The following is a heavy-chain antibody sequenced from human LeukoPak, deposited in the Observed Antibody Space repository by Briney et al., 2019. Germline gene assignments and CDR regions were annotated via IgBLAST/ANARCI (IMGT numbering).Heavy chain of an antibody. J-gene: IGHJ4*02. CDR3: ARDGWGYSYGYYFDF. D-gene: IGHD5-18*01. Sequence: SETLSLTCTVSGYSISSGYYWGWIRQPPGKGLEWIGSIYHSGSTYYNPSLKSRVTISVDTSRNQFSLKLSSVTVADTAVYSCARDGWGYSYGYYFDFWGQGTLVTVSS. V-gene: IGHV4-38-2*02. CDR2: IYHSGST. CDR1: GYSISSGYY.